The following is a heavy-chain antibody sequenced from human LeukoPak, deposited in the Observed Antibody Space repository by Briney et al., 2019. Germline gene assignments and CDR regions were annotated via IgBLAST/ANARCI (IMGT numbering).Heavy chain of an antibody. CDR3: ASTVDTAMVTDGMDV. V-gene: IGHV3-23*01. CDR2: ISGSGGST. Sequence: GGSLRLSCAASGFIFSNYWMGWVRQAPGKGLEWVSAISGSGGSTYYADSVKGRFTISRDNSKNTLYLQMNSLRAEDTAVYYCASTVDTAMVTDGMDVWGQGTTVTVSS. J-gene: IGHJ6*02. D-gene: IGHD5-18*01. CDR1: GFIFSNYW.